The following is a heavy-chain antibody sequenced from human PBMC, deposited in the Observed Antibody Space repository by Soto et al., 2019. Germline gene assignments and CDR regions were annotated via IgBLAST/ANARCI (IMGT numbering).Heavy chain of an antibody. CDR2: INHSGST. V-gene: IGHV4-34*01. Sequence: PSETLSLTCAVYGGSFRGYYWSWIRQPPGKGLEWIGEINHSGSTNYNPSLKSRVTISVDTSKNQFSLKLSSVTAADTAVYYCAGLRAAGLSQIIAAAGSRYYYYYGMDVWGQGTTVTVS. J-gene: IGHJ6*02. CDR1: GGSFRGYY. CDR3: AGLRAAGLSQIIAAAGSRYYYYYGMDV. D-gene: IGHD6-13*01.